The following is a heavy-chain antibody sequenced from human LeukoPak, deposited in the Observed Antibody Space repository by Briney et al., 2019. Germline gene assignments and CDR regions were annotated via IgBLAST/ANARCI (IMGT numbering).Heavy chain of an antibody. V-gene: IGHV3-21*01. Sequence: PGGSLRLSCAVSGFTFSFSSYSMNWVRQAPGKGLEWVSSISSTSSYIHYADSVKGRFTISRDNSKNTLYLQMNSLRAEDTAVYYCAKDSFDYWGQGTLVTVSS. CDR3: AKDSFDY. CDR2: ISSTSSYI. J-gene: IGHJ4*02. CDR1: GFTFSFSSYS.